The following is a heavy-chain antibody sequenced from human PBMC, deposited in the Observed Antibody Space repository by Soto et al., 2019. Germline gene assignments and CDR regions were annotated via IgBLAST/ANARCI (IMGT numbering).Heavy chain of an antibody. J-gene: IGHJ5*02. CDR2: MTPNTGNT. CDR3: ARGTHNYRFDP. V-gene: IGHV1-8*01. D-gene: IGHD1-1*01. Sequence: QVQLVQSGAEVKRPGASVKVSCKASGYTFTTYDINWVRQATGQGIEWMGWMTPNTGNTAYAQKFQGRVTMTRNTSISTAYMELSGLTSEDTAVYYCARGTHNYRFDPWGQGTLVTVSS. CDR1: GYTFTTYD.